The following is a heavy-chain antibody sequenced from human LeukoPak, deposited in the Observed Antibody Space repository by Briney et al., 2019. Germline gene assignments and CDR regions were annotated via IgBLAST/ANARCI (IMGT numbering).Heavy chain of an antibody. V-gene: IGHV4-59*10. CDR2: IYTSGST. CDR1: GGSFSGYY. Sequence: SETLSLTCAVYGGSFSGYYWSWIRQPAGKGLEWIGRIYTSGSTNYNPSLKSRVTMSVDTSKNQFSLKLSSVTAADTAVYYCASLEAYYYYMDVWGKGTTVTVSS. CDR3: ASLEAYYYYMDV. J-gene: IGHJ6*03.